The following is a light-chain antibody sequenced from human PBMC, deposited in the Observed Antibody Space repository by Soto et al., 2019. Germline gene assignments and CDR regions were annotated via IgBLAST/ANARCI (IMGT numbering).Light chain of an antibody. J-gene: IGKJ5*01. CDR3: QQYNSWPPIT. CDR1: QSVRSN. CDR2: AAS. V-gene: IGKV3-15*01. Sequence: EIVMTQSPATLSVSPGEWATLSCRASQSVRSNLAWYQQRPGQAPRLLIYAASTRATGIPARSSGSGSGTEFTLTISSLQSEDFVVYYCQQYNSWPPITFGQGTRLEIK.